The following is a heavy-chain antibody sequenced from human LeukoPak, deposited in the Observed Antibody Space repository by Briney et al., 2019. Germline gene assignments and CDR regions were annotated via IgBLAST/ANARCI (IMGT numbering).Heavy chain of an antibody. Sequence: SETLSLTCTVSGGSITSYYWNWIRQPPGKGLEWIGYIFYSGSTYYNPSLKSRVTISVDTSKNQFSLRLTSVTAADTAVYYCARGVEEARSSAFDIWGQGTMVTVSS. CDR3: ARGVEEARSSAFDI. V-gene: IGHV4-59*01. D-gene: IGHD5-12*01. CDR1: GGSITSYY. CDR2: IFYSGST. J-gene: IGHJ3*02.